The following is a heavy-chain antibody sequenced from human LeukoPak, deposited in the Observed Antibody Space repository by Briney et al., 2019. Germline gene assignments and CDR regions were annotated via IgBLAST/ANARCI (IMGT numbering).Heavy chain of an antibody. J-gene: IGHJ5*02. Sequence: ASVKVSCKASGYTFTGYYMHWVRQAPGQGLEWMGWINPNSGGTNYAQKFQGWVTMTRDTSISTAYMELSRLRSDDTAVYYCAREWGGGAAAKNWFDPWGQGTLVTVSS. CDR3: AREWGGGAAAKNWFDP. CDR2: INPNSGGT. CDR1: GYTFTGYY. V-gene: IGHV1-2*04. D-gene: IGHD6-13*01.